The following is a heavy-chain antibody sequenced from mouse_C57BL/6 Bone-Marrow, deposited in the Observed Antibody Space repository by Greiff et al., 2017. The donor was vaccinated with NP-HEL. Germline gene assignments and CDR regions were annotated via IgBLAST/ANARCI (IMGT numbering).Heavy chain of an antibody. CDR2: IDPSDSYT. J-gene: IGHJ1*03. V-gene: IGHV1-50*01. CDR1: GYTFTSYW. CDR3: ARWGAYYSNYRYFDV. Sequence: QVQLQQSGAELVKPGASVKLSCKASGYTFTSYWMQWVKQRPGQGLEWIGEIDPSDSYTNYNQKFKGKATLTVDTSSSTAYMQLSSLTSEDSAVYYCARWGAYYSNYRYFDVWGTGTTVTVSS. D-gene: IGHD2-5*01.